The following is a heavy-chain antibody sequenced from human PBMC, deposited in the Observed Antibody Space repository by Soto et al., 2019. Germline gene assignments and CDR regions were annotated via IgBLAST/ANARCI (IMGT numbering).Heavy chain of an antibody. CDR2: INTVNGIA. CDR1: GITFSTYA. V-gene: IGHV1-69*10. CDR3: AREDRDRETGLVPAAIDGMDV. J-gene: IGHJ6*02. Sequence: SVKVSCKASGITFSTYAIHWVRQAPGQSLEWMGWINTVNGIASYAQKFQGRVTITADESTSTAYMELSSLRSDDTAVYYCAREDRDRETGLVPAAIDGMDVWGQGTTVTVSS. D-gene: IGHD2-2*01.